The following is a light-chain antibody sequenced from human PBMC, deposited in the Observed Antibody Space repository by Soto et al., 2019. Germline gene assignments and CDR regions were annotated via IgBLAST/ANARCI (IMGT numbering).Light chain of an antibody. CDR3: QQYGSSPRT. Sequence: EIVLTQSPGTLSLSSGERATLSCTASQSVSSSDLAWYQQKPGQAPRLLIYGASSRATGIPARFSGSGSGTDFTLTITRLEPEDCAVYYCQQYGSSPRTFGQGTKVEIK. J-gene: IGKJ1*01. CDR2: GAS. V-gene: IGKV3-20*01. CDR1: QSVSSSD.